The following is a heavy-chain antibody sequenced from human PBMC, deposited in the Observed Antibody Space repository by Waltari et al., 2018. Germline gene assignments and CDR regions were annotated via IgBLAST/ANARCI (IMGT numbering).Heavy chain of an antibody. CDR3: ARDRAKVYCGGDCGFDY. J-gene: IGHJ4*02. V-gene: IGHV4-39*07. CDR2: IYYSGST. CDR1: GGSIRRSSYY. D-gene: IGHD2-21*01. Sequence: QLQLQESGPGLVKPSETLSLTCTVSGGSIRRSSYYWGWIHQPPGKGLEWIGSIYYSGSTYYNPSLKSRVTISVDTSKNQFSLKLSSVTAADTAVYYCARDRAKVYCGGDCGFDYWGQGTLVTVSS.